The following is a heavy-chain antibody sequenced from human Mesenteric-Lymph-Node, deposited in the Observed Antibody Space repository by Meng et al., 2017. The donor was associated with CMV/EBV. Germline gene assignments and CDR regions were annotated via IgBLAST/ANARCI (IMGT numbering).Heavy chain of an antibody. J-gene: IGHJ4*02. V-gene: IGHV3-48*04. D-gene: IGHD7-27*01. CDR2: ISSSSSTI. CDR1: GFTFSSYS. CDR3: AKPQLGMAYYFDY. Sequence: GESLKISCAASGFTFSSYSMNWVRQAPGKGLEWVSYISSSSSTIYYADSVKGRFTISRDNAKNSLYLQMNSLRAEDTAVYYCAKPQLGMAYYFDYWGQGTLVTVSS.